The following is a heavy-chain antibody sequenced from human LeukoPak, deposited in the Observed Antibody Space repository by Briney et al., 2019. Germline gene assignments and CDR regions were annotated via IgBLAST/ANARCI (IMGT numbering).Heavy chain of an antibody. CDR1: GGSISSSSYY. CDR2: IYYSGSI. CDR3: TRHGGSSVYRREPSTYNWFDP. D-gene: IGHD5/OR15-5a*01. J-gene: IGHJ5*02. V-gene: IGHV4-39*01. Sequence: ASETLSLTCTVSGGSISSSSYYWGWIRQPPGKGLEWIGSIYYSGSIYYNSSLKSRVPISVDTSKNQFSHKLTDLTAADTAVLYCTRHGGSSVYRREPSTYNWFDPWGQGTLVTVSS.